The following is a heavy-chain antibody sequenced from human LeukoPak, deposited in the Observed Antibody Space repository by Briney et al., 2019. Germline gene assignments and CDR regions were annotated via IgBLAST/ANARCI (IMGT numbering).Heavy chain of an antibody. J-gene: IGHJ4*02. CDR1: GFTFSSYG. CDR3: AKAHLSYDSSGYYPDY. D-gene: IGHD3-22*01. Sequence: GGSLRLSCAASGFTFSSYGMHWVRQAPGKGLEGVAFIRYDGSNKYYADSVKGRFTISRDNSKNTLYLQMNSLRAEDTAVYYCAKAHLSYDSSGYYPDYWGQGTLVTVSS. CDR2: IRYDGSNK. V-gene: IGHV3-30*02.